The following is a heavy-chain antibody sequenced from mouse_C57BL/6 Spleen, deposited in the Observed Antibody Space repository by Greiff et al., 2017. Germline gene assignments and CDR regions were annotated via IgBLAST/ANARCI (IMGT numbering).Heavy chain of an antibody. Sequence: VQLQESGAELVMPGASVKLSCKASGYTFTSYWMHWVKQRPGQGLEWIGEIDPSDSYTNYNQKFKGKSTLTVDKSSSTAYMQLSSLTSEDSAVYCCATGYYSKCFAYWGQGTLVTVSA. V-gene: IGHV1-69*01. CDR3: ATGYYSKCFAY. CDR2: IDPSDSYT. J-gene: IGHJ3*01. CDR1: GYTFTSYW. D-gene: IGHD2-5*01.